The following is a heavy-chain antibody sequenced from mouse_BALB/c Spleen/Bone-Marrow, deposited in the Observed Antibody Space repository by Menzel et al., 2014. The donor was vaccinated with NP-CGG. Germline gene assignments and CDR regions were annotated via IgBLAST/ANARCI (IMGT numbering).Heavy chain of an antibody. J-gene: IGHJ4*01. V-gene: IGHV14-3*02. D-gene: IGHD2-3*01. CDR1: GFNIKDTY. CDR2: IDPANGNT. CDR3: ARWLLPYGLDY. Sequence: EVQLQQSGAELVKPGASVKLSCTASGFNIKDTYMHWVKQRPEQGLEWIGRIDPANGNTKYDPKFQGKATITADTSSNTAFQPLGSLTSEDAAVYYCARWLLPYGLDYWGQGTSVTVSS.